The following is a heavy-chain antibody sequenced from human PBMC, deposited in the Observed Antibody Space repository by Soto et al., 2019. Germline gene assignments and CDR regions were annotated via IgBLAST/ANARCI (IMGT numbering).Heavy chain of an antibody. D-gene: IGHD3-22*01. CDR3: TRDLDTSGSAPISEY. J-gene: IGHJ4*02. CDR1: GFTFGADW. V-gene: IGHV3-7*03. CDR2: INRGGYDR. Sequence: EVQLVESGGGLVQPGGALRLSCAGSGFTFGADWMTWVRQAPGKGLEWVANINRGGYDRYYVDSVKGRFTISRDNSRNSLYLQMNSLTAEDTAVYYCTRDLDTSGSAPISEYWGQGTLVTVSS.